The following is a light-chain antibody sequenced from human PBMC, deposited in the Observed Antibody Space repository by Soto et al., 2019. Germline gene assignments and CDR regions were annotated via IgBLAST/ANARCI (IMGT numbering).Light chain of an antibody. Sequence: EIVFAQCRATFYRPLGERATXSCRASQSVSNYLAWFEQEPGQPAGVVIRDGSDRASGNTAGFSGSRSRTDFTLTNSSLEPAPFAVCYCHQRSIWRLTFGGGTKVGIK. CDR2: DGS. CDR1: QSVSNY. V-gene: IGKV3-11*01. CDR3: HQRSIWRLT. J-gene: IGKJ4*01.